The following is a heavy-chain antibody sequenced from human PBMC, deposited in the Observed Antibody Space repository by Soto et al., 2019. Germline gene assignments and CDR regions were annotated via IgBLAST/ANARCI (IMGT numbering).Heavy chain of an antibody. CDR3: AEGRSSYYYSGVDF. V-gene: IGHV3-23*01. CDR1: GFTFSSCA. D-gene: IGHD6-6*01. J-gene: IGHJ6*02. Sequence: EVQLLESGGGLVQPGGSLRLSCAASGFTFSSCAMGWVRQAPGKGLEWVSDIIDSGGSTYYADSVKGRFTISRDNSKSALYLQMNRLRAVDTVLYYCAEGRSSYYYSGVDFLGQGTTVTVSS. CDR2: IIDSGGST.